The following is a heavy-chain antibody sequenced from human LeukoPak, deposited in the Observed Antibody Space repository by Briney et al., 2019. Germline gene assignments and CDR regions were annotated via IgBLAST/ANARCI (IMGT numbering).Heavy chain of an antibody. V-gene: IGHV3-21*01. Sequence: GGSLRLSCAASEFTFSSYDMNWVRRAPGKGLEWVSSISSFSSYIYYADSVKGRFTISRDNAKNSLYLQMNGLRAEDTAVYYCARERPTTVTTFDYWGQGTLVTVSS. J-gene: IGHJ4*02. CDR3: ARERPTTVTTFDY. CDR2: ISSFSSYI. D-gene: IGHD4-17*01. CDR1: EFTFSSYD.